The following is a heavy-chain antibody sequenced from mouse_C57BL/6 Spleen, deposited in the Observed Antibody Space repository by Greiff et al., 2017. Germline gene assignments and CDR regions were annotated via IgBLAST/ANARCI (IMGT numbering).Heavy chain of an antibody. J-gene: IGHJ1*03. Sequence: QVQLQQSGPELVKPGASVKISCKASGYAFSSSWMNWVKPRPGKGLEWIGRIYPGDGDTKYNGKFKGKATLTADKSSSTAYMQLSSLTSEDSAVYFCARGGYFDVWGTGTTVTVAS. CDR1: GYAFSSSW. CDR2: IYPGDGDT. V-gene: IGHV1-82*01. CDR3: ARGGYFDV.